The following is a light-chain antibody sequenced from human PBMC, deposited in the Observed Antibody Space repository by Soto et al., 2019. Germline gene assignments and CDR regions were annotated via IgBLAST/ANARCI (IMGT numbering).Light chain of an antibody. CDR3: RSYSTTSSPHVL. CDR2: DVN. V-gene: IGLV2-14*01. Sequence: QSALTQPASVSGSPGQSITISCTGTSSDVGRYNYVSWYRQHPGTAPKLIISDVNSRPSGISNRFSGSKSGNTASLTISGLQAEDEAYYYCRSYSTTSSPHVLFGGGTKLTVL. J-gene: IGLJ2*01. CDR1: SSDVGRYNY.